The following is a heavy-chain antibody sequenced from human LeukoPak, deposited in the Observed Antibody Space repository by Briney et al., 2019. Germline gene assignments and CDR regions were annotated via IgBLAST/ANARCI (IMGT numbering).Heavy chain of an antibody. V-gene: IGHV3-64D*06. CDR2: MSSEWGTT. D-gene: IGHD3-10*01. CDR1: GFTFSRYA. J-gene: IGHJ4*02. Sequence: GGSLRLSCSASGFTFSRYAMHWVRQAPGKRLEFVSGMSSEWGTTDYADSVKGRFTISRDNSKNTLYLQMNSLRVEDTALDYCVRGLYGLVWDYWGQGTLVTVSS. CDR3: VRGLYGLVWDY.